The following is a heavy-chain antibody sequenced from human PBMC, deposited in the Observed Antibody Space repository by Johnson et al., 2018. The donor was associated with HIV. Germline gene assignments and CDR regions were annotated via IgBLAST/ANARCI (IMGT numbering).Heavy chain of an antibody. CDR3: ARDHSRDEAFDI. J-gene: IGHJ3*02. Sequence: MLLVESGGGLVKPGGSLRLSCIASGFTFSDYYMSWIRQAPGKGLGWVSAISGSGGSTYYADSVKGRFTISRDNSKNTLYLQMNSLRAEDTAVYYCARDHSRDEAFDIWGQGTMVTVSS. V-gene: IGHV3-23*04. CDR1: GFTFSDYY. CDR2: ISGSGGST. D-gene: IGHD5-24*01.